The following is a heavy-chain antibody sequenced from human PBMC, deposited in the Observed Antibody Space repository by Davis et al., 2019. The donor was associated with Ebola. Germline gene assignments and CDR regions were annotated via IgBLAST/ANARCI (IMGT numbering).Heavy chain of an antibody. V-gene: IGHV1-18*01. D-gene: IGHD3-10*01. J-gene: IGHJ5*02. CDR2: ISAYNGNT. CDR1: GYTFTSYG. Sequence: ASVKVSCKASGYTFTSYGISWVRQAPGQGLEWMGWISAYNGNTNYAQKLQGRVTMTTDTSTSTAYMELRSLRSDDTAVYYCARYYYGSGSINWFDPWGQGTLVTVSS. CDR3: ARYYYGSGSINWFDP.